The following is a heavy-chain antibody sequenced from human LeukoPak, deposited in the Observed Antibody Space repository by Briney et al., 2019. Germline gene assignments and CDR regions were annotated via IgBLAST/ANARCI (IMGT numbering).Heavy chain of an antibody. CDR3: ARARISGWYLDY. V-gene: IGHV1-2*02. J-gene: IGHJ4*02. D-gene: IGHD6-19*01. Sequence: GASVTVSCKASGYTFTGYYMLWVRQDPGHGLEWVGWINTKRGGTNYAQKFQRRLPMPRDTSISTAYMELTSDNTAIYYCARARISGWYLDYWGQGTLVTVSS. CDR1: GYTFTGYY. CDR2: INTKRGGT.